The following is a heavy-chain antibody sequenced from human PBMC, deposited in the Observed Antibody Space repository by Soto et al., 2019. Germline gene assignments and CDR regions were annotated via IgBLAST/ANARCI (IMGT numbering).Heavy chain of an antibody. CDR1: GGSISSGDYY. D-gene: IGHD2-2*02. CDR3: ARIGMPLGYCSSTSCYTDPFDY. Sequence: SETLSLTCTVSGGSISSGDYYWSWIRQPPGKGLEWIGYIYYSGSTYYNPSLKSRVTISVDTSKNQFFLKLSSATAADTAVYYCARIGMPLGYCSSTSCYTDPFDYWGQGTLVTVSS. V-gene: IGHV4-30-4*01. J-gene: IGHJ4*02. CDR2: IYYSGST.